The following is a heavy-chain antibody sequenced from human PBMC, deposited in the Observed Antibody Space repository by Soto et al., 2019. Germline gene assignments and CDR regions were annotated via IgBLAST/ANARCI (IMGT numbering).Heavy chain of an antibody. D-gene: IGHD3-10*01. CDR3: ARGFDLQYGMDV. Sequence: PGVSLRVSCAASGFTPSIYSLNWVRQAPRKGLEWLSYISGSSDIIYYADSVKGRFTISRDNAKNSLYLQMNSLRDEDTAVYFCARGFDLQYGMDVWGHGTTVTVSS. CDR2: ISGSSDII. CDR1: GFTPSIYS. J-gene: IGHJ6*02. V-gene: IGHV3-48*02.